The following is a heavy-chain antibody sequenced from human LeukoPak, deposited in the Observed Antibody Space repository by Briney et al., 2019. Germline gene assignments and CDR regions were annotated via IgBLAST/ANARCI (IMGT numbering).Heavy chain of an antibody. D-gene: IGHD3-10*01. J-gene: IGHJ4*02. Sequence: SETLSLTCTVSGGSISSTSYYWGWIRQPPGKGLEWIGVISYSGSTYYNPPLKSRVTISVDTSKNQFSLKLTSVTAADTAVYYCGRVILGEAKSPIDCWGQGTLVTVSS. V-gene: IGHV4-39*01. CDR2: ISYSGST. CDR3: GRVILGEAKSPIDC. CDR1: GGSISSTSYY.